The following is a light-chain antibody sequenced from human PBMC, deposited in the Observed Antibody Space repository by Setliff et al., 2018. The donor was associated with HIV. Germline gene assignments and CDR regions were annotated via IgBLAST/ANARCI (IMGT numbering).Light chain of an antibody. V-gene: IGLV1-40*01. CDR1: SSDIGAGFE. J-gene: IGLJ1*01. CDR3: SSYAGNFLFV. Sequence: QSVLTQAPSVSGAPGQRVAISCIGSSSDIGAGFEVHWYQQVGGTAPKLLIYSNDNRPSGVPDRFSGSKSANTASLTISGPQAEDEADYYCSSYAGNFLFVFGIGTKVTVL. CDR2: SND.